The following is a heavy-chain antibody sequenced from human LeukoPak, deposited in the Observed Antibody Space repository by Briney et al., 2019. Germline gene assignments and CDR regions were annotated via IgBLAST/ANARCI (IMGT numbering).Heavy chain of an antibody. D-gene: IGHD6-13*01. V-gene: IGHV4-59*08. Sequence: PSETLSLTCTVSGGSISRHYWSWIRQPPGKGLEWIGYIYYSGSSNYNPSLKSRVTISVDTSRNEFSLKLSSVTAADTAVYYCARLGYSSSWHHSGAFDIWGQGTMVTVSS. CDR3: ARLGYSSSWHHSGAFDI. CDR2: IYYSGSS. J-gene: IGHJ3*02. CDR1: GGSISRHY.